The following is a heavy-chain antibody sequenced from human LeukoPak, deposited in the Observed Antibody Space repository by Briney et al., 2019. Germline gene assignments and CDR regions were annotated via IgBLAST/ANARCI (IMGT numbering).Heavy chain of an antibody. J-gene: IGHJ6*03. V-gene: IGHV3-11*04. Sequence: GGSLRLSCAASGFTFSDYYMSWIRQAPGKGLEWVSYISSSGSTIYYADSVKGRFTISRDNSKNTLYLQMNSLRAEDTAVYYCAKDWEFRESYYYMDVWGKGTTVTISS. CDR3: AKDWEFRESYYYMDV. CDR2: ISSSGSTI. D-gene: IGHD3-10*01. CDR1: GFTFSDYY.